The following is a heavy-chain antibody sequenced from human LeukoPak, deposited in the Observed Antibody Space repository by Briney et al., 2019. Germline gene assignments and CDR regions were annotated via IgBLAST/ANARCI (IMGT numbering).Heavy chain of an antibody. CDR2: IYYSGST. CDR1: GGSIGSYY. J-gene: IGHJ3*02. D-gene: IGHD3-10*01. CDR3: ARAAPWFGEFDAFDI. V-gene: IGHV4-59*01. Sequence: SETLSLTCTVSGGSIGSYYWSWIRQPPGKGLEWIGYIYYSGSTNYNPSLKSRVTISVDTSKNQFSLKLSSVTAADTAVYYCARAAPWFGEFDAFDIWGQGTMVTVSS.